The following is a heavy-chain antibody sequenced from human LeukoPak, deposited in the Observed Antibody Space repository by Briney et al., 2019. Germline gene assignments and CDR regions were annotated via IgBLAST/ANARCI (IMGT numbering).Heavy chain of an antibody. J-gene: IGHJ4*02. Sequence: ASVKVSCKASGYTFTGYYMHWVRQAPGQGLEWMGWINPNSGGTNYAQTFQGRVTMTRDTSITTAYMELSRLRSDDTAVYYCAREGGYGSGSYLIYFDYWGQGTLVTVSS. D-gene: IGHD3-10*01. CDR2: INPNSGGT. CDR1: GYTFTGYY. V-gene: IGHV1-2*02. CDR3: AREGGYGSGSYLIYFDY.